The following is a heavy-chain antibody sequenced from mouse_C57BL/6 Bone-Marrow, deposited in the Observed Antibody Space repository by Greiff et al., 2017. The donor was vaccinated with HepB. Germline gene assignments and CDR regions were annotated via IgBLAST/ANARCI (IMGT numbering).Heavy chain of an antibody. J-gene: IGHJ1*03. CDR1: GFTFSSYT. CDR3: ARHDGLPGDFDV. V-gene: IGHV5-9*01. D-gene: IGHD1-2*01. Sequence: EVQLVESGGGLVKPGGSLKLSCAASGFTFSSYTMSWVRQTPEKRLEWVATISGGGGNTYYPDSVKGRFTISRDNAKNTLYLQMSSLRSEDTALYYCARHDGLPGDFDVWGTGTTVTVSS. CDR2: ISGGGGNT.